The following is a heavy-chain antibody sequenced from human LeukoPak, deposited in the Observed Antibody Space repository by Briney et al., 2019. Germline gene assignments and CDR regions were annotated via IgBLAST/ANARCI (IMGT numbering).Heavy chain of an antibody. CDR3: ARGRAKYYYGSGSYSPQYYFDY. V-gene: IGHV4-61*02. D-gene: IGHD3-10*01. Sequence: SQTLSLTCTVSGASLSSGSYYWNWIRQPAGKGLEWIGRIYSSGGTNYNPSLKSRVTISVDTSKNQFSLKLSSVTAADTAVYYCARGRAKYYYGSGSYSPQYYFDYWGQGTLVTVSS. CDR1: GASLSSGSYY. J-gene: IGHJ4*02. CDR2: IYSSGGT.